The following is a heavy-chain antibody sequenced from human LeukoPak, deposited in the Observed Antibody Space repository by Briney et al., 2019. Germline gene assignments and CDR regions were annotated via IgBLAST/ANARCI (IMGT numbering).Heavy chain of an antibody. Sequence: GGSLRLSCAASGFTFTNPAMHWVRQAPGKGLEWVAVIWSDGSKTYYADSVKGRFTISRDNSKNTLYLQMNSLRVEDTAVYYCARGVAAAGNPNYFDPWGQGTLVTVSS. CDR1: GFTFTNPA. J-gene: IGHJ5*02. CDR3: ARGVAAAGNPNYFDP. CDR2: IWSDGSKT. D-gene: IGHD6-13*01. V-gene: IGHV3-33*01.